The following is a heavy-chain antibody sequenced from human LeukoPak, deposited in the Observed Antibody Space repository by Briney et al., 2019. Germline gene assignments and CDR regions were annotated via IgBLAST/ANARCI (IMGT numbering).Heavy chain of an antibody. CDR3: AKDMYYDILTGPTDAFDI. V-gene: IGHV3-48*04. J-gene: IGHJ3*02. CDR1: GFTFSSYT. CDR2: IGTSSTTI. D-gene: IGHD3-9*01. Sequence: GGSLRLSCAASGFTFSSYTMNWVRQPPGKGLEWVSNIGTSSTTIYYADSVKGRFTISRDNAKNSLYLQMNSLRAEDTALYYCAKDMYYDILTGPTDAFDIWGQGTMVTVSS.